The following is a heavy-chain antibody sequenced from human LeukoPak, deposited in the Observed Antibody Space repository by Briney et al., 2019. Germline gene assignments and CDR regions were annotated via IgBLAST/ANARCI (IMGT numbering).Heavy chain of an antibody. CDR2: INWNGGST. V-gene: IGHV3-20*04. D-gene: IGHD6-19*01. J-gene: IGHJ4*02. Sequence: QAGGSLRLSCAASGFTFDDYGMSWVRQAPGKGLEWVPGINWNGGSTGYADSVKGRFTISRDNAKNSLYLQMNSLRAEDTALYYCARVTSSGWYRNYFDYWGQGTLVTVSS. CDR1: GFTFDDYG. CDR3: ARVTSSGWYRNYFDY.